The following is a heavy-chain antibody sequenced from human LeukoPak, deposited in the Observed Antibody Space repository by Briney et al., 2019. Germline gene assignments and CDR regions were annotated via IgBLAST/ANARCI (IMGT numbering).Heavy chain of an antibody. Sequence: PGVSLRLSCAASGFTFSSYAMSWVRQAAGKGLDWVSSINGNGGATYYADSVKGRFTISRDNSKNTVYLQMNSLRAEDTAVYYCAREYSSSVGRAFDIWGQGTMVTVSS. D-gene: IGHD6-13*01. CDR2: INGNGGAT. CDR3: AREYSSSVGRAFDI. V-gene: IGHV3-23*01. J-gene: IGHJ3*02. CDR1: GFTFSSYA.